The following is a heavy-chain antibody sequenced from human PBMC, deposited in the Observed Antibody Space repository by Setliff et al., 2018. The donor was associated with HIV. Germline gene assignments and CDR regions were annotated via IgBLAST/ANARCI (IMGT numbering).Heavy chain of an antibody. J-gene: IGHJ4*02. CDR2: IYYSGDT. CDR1: GASVNSDDYY. D-gene: IGHD3-10*01. Sequence: KPSETLSLTCTVSGASVNSDDYYWSWIRQTPGKGLEWIGYIYYSGDTYYNATLQSRATILLDTSKNQFFLTLTSVTAADTAVYFCARVPFGSGSYYFDFWGQGTLVTVS. V-gene: IGHV4-30-4*01. CDR3: ARVPFGSGSYYFDF.